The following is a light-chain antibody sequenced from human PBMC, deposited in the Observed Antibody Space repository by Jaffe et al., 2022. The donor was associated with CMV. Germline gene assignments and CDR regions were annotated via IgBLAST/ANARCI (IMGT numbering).Light chain of an antibody. CDR1: QSVLYSSTNKNY. J-gene: IGKJ2*01. CDR3: QQYYSTPLYT. CDR2: WAS. Sequence: DIVMTQSPDSLAVSLGERATINCKSSQSVLYSSTNKNYLAWYQQKPGQPPKLLIYWASTREFGVPDRFTGSGSGTDFTLTISSLQAEDVAVYYCQQYYSTPLYTFGQGTKLEIK. V-gene: IGKV4-1*01.